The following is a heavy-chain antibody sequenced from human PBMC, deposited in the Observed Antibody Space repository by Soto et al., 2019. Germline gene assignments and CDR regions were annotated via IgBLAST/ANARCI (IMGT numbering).Heavy chain of an antibody. V-gene: IGHV3-30-3*01. J-gene: IGHJ6*02. CDR1: GFTFSSYA. D-gene: IGHD2-2*01. CDR2: ISYDGSNK. Sequence: TGGSVRLSCAASGFTFSSYAMHWVRQAPGKGLDWVAVISYDGSNKYYADSVKGRFTISRDNSKNTLYLQMNSLRAEDTAVYYCARVGDQLLLYYYYGMDVWGQGTTVTFSS. CDR3: ARVGDQLLLYYYYGMDV.